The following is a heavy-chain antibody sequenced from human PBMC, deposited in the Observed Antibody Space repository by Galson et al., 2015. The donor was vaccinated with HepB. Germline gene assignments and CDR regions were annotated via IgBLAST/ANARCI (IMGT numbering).Heavy chain of an antibody. CDR3: AKGYGLFDS. V-gene: IGHV3-23*01. CDR2: ITGKGDST. D-gene: IGHD5-18*01. J-gene: IGHJ5*01. Sequence: SLRLSCAASGFAFDSHAMSWVRQAPGRGLEWISGITGKGDSTFYADPVKGRFTVSKDNSNNMLYLQMNSLGAEDAGLYFCAKGYGLFDSWGQGILVTVSS. CDR1: GFAFDSHA.